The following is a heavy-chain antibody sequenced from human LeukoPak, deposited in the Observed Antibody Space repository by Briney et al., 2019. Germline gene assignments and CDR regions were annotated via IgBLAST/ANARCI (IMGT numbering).Heavy chain of an antibody. J-gene: IGHJ4*02. CDR2: ISGSGGST. D-gene: IGHD6-13*01. V-gene: IGHV3-23*01. CDR1: GFTFSSYA. Sequence: GGSLRLSCAASGFTFSSYAMSWVRQAPPKGLEWVSAISGSGGSTYYADSVKGRFTISRDNSKNTLYLQMNSLRAEDTAVYYCAHISSSWPDYWGQGTLVTVSS. CDR3: AHISSSWPDY.